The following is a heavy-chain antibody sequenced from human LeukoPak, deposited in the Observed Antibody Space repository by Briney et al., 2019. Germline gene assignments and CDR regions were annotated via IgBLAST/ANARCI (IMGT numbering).Heavy chain of an antibody. CDR3: ARGPYTYTRYRGFDY. V-gene: IGHV4-34*01. Sequence: PSETLSLTCAVYGGSFSGYYWSWIRQPPGKGLEWIGEINHSGSTNYNPSLKSRATISVDTSKNQFSLKLSSVTAADTAVYYCARGPYTYTRYRGFDYWGQGTLVTVSS. J-gene: IGHJ4*02. CDR1: GGSFSGYY. D-gene: IGHD3-10*01. CDR2: INHSGST.